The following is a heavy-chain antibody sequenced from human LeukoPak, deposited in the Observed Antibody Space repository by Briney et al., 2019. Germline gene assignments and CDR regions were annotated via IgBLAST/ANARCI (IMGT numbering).Heavy chain of an antibody. D-gene: IGHD3-9*01. J-gene: IGHJ4*02. Sequence: GGSLRLSCAASGFTFSSYWMHWVRQAPGKGLVWVSRINIDGSITNYADSVKGRFTISRDNAKNSLYLQMNSLRAEDTAVYYCARVEDKYYDILTGYYGLCDYWGQGTLVTVSS. CDR1: GFTFSSYW. CDR2: INIDGSIT. CDR3: ARVEDKYYDILTGYYGLCDY. V-gene: IGHV3-74*01.